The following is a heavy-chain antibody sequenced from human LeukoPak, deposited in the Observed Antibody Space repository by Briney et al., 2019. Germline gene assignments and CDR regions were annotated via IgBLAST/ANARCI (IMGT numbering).Heavy chain of an antibody. CDR3: AKDTGRDILTGYGDLDY. V-gene: IGHV3-30*18. CDR2: ISYDGSNK. CDR1: GFTFSSYG. Sequence: GGSLRLSCAASGFTFSSYGMHWVRQAPGKGLEWVAVISYDGSNKYYADSVKGRFTISRDNSKNTLYLQMNSLRAEDTAVYYCAKDTGRDILTGYGDLDYWGRGTLVTVSS. J-gene: IGHJ4*02. D-gene: IGHD3-9*01.